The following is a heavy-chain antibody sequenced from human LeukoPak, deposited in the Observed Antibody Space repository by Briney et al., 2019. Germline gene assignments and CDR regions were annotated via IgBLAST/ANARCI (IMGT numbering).Heavy chain of an antibody. CDR2: ISYDGSNK. J-gene: IGHJ4*02. V-gene: IGHV3-30-3*01. Sequence: GGSLRLSCAASGFTFSSYAMHWVRQAPGKGLEWVAVISYDGSNKYYADSVKGRFTISRDNSKNTLYLQMNSLRAEDTAVYYCVSGSYYMDDYWGQGTLVTVSS. CDR1: GFTFSSYA. CDR3: VSGSYYMDDY. D-gene: IGHD1-26*01.